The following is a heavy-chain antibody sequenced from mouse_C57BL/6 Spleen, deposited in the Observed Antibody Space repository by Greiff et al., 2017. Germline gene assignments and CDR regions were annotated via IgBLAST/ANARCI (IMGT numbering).Heavy chain of an antibody. D-gene: IGHD1-1*01. J-gene: IGHJ1*03. CDR3: ARGYGSKGNWYFDV. CDR2: INPNNGGT. CDR1: GYTFTDYY. V-gene: IGHV1-26*01. Sequence: VQLQQSGPELVKPGASVKISCKASGYTFTDYYMNWVKQSHGKSLEWIGDINPNNGGTSYNQQFKGKATLTVDKSSSTAYMELRSLTSEDSAVYYCARGYGSKGNWYFDVWGTGTTVTVSS.